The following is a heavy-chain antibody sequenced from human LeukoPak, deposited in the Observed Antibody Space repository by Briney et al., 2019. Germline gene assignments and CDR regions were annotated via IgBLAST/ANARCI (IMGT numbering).Heavy chain of an antibody. J-gene: IGHJ4*02. CDR2: ISGSGEST. CDR3: AKDLTYYYDTTGYNC. D-gene: IGHD3-22*01. V-gene: IGHV3-23*01. CDR1: GFTFSSYA. Sequence: SGGSLRLSCAASGFTFSSYAMSWVRQAPGKGLEWVSTISGSGESTYYAASVKGRFTISRDNPKNTLHLHMNSLRDEDTAVYYCAKDLTYYYDTTGYNCWGQGTLVTVSS.